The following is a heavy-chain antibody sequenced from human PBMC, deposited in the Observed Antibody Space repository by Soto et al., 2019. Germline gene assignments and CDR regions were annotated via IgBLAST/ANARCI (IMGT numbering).Heavy chain of an antibody. Sequence: EVQLLESGGGLVQPGGSLRLSCAASGCTFSSYAMSWVRQAPGKGLEWVSAISGSGGSTYYADSVKGRFTISRDNSKNTLYLQMNSLRAEDTAVYYCAKDPHYGSGSYYNAQYAAFDIWGQGTMVTVSS. V-gene: IGHV3-23*01. J-gene: IGHJ3*02. CDR3: AKDPHYGSGSYYNAQYAAFDI. CDR1: GCTFSSYA. CDR2: ISGSGGST. D-gene: IGHD3-10*01.